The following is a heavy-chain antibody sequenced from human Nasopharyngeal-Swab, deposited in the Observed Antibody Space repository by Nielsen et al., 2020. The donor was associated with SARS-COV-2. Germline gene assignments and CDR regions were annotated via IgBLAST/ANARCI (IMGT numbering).Heavy chain of an antibody. V-gene: IGHV4-61*02. J-gene: IGHJ3*02. D-gene: IGHD6-6*01. CDR2: IYTSGST. CDR1: GGSISSGSYY. CDR3: ARALDGRYSNSFGLRPVSAFDI. Sequence: SETLSLTCTVSGGSISSGSYYWSWIRQPAGKGLEWIGRIYTSGSTNYNPSLKSRVTISVDTSKNQFSLKLSSVTAADTAVYYCARALDGRYSNSFGLRPVSAFDIWGQGTMVTVSS.